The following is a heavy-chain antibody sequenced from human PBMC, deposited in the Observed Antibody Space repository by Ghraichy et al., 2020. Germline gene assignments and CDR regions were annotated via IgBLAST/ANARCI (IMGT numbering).Heavy chain of an antibody. J-gene: IGHJ6*02. CDR2: IYYSGST. CDR3: ARGRYSSGWYGEYYYYGMDV. Sequence: ESLNISCTVSGGSISSYYWSWIRQPPGKGLEWIGYIYYSGSTNYNPSLKSRVTISVDTSKNQFSLKLSSVTAADTAVYYCARGRYSSGWYGEYYYYGMDVWGQGTTVTVSS. V-gene: IGHV4-59*01. CDR1: GGSISSYY. D-gene: IGHD6-19*01.